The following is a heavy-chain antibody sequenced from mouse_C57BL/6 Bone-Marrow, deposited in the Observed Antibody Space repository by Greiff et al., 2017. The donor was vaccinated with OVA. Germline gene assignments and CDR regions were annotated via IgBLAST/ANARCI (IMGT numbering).Heavy chain of an antibody. CDR2: IDPSDSYT. CDR1: GYTFTSYW. CDR3: ATPWFAY. Sequence: QVQLQQPGAELVKPGASVKLSCKASGYTFTSYWMQWVKQRPGQGLEWIGEIDPSDSYTNYNQKFKGKATLTVDTSSSTAYMQLSGLTSEDSAVYYCATPWFAYWGQGTLVTVSA. J-gene: IGHJ3*01. V-gene: IGHV1-50*01.